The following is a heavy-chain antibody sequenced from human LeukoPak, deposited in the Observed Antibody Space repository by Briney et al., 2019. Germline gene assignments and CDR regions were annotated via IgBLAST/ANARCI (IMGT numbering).Heavy chain of an antibody. CDR2: IKQDGSEK. Sequence: PGGSLRLSCAVSGFTVSGNYMSWVRQAPGKGLEWVANIKQDGSEKYYVDSVKGRFTISRDNAKNSLYLQMNSLRAEDTAVYYCARGSTYSSGWYGYWGQGTLVTVSS. J-gene: IGHJ4*02. V-gene: IGHV3-7*01. CDR3: ARGSTYSSGWYGY. CDR1: GFTVSGNY. D-gene: IGHD6-19*01.